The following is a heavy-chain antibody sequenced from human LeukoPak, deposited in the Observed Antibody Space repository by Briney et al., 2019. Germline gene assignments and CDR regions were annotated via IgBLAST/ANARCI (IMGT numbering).Heavy chain of an antibody. V-gene: IGHV4-59*01. D-gene: IGHD3-10*01. CDR2: IYYSGST. CDR3: ARNLGAGSSPWYLDY. CDR1: GGSISSYY. Sequence: SETLSLTCTVSGGSISSYYWSWIRQPPGKGLEWIGYIYYSGSTNYNPSLKSRVTISVDTSKNQFSLKLSSVTAADTAVYYCARNLGAGSSPWYLDYWGQGTLVTVSS. J-gene: IGHJ4*02.